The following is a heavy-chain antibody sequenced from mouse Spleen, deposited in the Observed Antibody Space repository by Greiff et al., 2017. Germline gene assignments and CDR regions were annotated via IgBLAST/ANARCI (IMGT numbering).Heavy chain of an antibody. J-gene: IGHJ4*01. CDR3: ARRQFITTVVSSYYAMDY. V-gene: IGHV2-2*01. CDR2: IWSGGST. D-gene: IGHD1-1*01. CDR1: GFSLTRYG. Sequence: QVQLQQSGPGLVQPSQSLSITCTVSGFSLTRYGVHWVRQSPGKGLEWLGVIWSGGSTDYNAAFISRLSISKDNSKSHVFFKRNSLQADDTAIYYCARRQFITTVVSSYYAMDYWGQGTSGTVSS.